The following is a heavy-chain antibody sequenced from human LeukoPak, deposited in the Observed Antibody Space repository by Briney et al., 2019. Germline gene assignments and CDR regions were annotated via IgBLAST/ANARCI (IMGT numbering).Heavy chain of an antibody. D-gene: IGHD6-19*01. Sequence: GGSLRLSCAAAGFTVGTNYMSWVRQAPGKGLEWVSYITGTSSTIYYADSVKGRFTVSRDNARNSLYLQMNSLRDEDTAVYYCARVLTDSSGWYHFDYWGQGTLVTVSS. CDR1: GFTVGTNY. J-gene: IGHJ4*02. CDR3: ARVLTDSSGWYHFDY. V-gene: IGHV3-48*02. CDR2: ITGTSSTI.